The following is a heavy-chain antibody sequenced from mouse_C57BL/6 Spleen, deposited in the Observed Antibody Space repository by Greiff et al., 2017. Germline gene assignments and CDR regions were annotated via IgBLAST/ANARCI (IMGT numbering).Heavy chain of an antibody. Sequence: VQLQQSGAELVRPGTSVKVSCKASGYAFTNYLIEWVKQRPGQGLEWIGVINPGSGGTNYNEKFKGKATLTADKSSSTAYMQLSSLTSEDSAVYFCASPFYYGSWFAYWGQGTLVTVSA. J-gene: IGHJ3*01. CDR2: INPGSGGT. CDR1: GYAFTNYL. CDR3: ASPFYYGSWFAY. D-gene: IGHD2-1*01. V-gene: IGHV1-54*01.